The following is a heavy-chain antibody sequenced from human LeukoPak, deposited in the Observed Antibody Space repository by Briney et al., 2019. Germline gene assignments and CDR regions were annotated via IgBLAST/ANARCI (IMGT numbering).Heavy chain of an antibody. D-gene: IGHD5-24*01. CDR2: IKQDGSEK. J-gene: IGHJ4*02. CDR3: ARGRWLQFRYYFDY. Sequence: GGSLRLSCAVSGFTFSSYWMSWVRQAPGKGLEWVANIKQDGSEKYYVDSVKGRFTISRDNAKNSLYLQMNSLRAEDTAVYYCARGRWLQFRYYFDYWGQGTLVTFSS. CDR1: GFTFSSYW. V-gene: IGHV3-7*01.